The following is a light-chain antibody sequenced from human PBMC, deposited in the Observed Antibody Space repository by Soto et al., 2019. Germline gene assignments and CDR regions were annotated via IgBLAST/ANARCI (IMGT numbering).Light chain of an antibody. CDR2: GAS. CDR1: QSVSSSY. Sequence: EIVLTQSPGTLSLSPGERATLSCRASQSVSSSYLAWYQQKPGQAPRLLIYGASRRATGVPDRFSGSGSGTDFTLIINRVEPEDFAVYYCQQYDTTRTFGQGTKVDIK. CDR3: QQYDTTRT. J-gene: IGKJ1*01. V-gene: IGKV3-20*01.